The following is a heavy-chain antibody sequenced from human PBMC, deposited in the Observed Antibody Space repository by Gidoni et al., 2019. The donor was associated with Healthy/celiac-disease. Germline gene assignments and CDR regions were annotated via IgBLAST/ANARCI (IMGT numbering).Heavy chain of an antibody. D-gene: IGHD2-2*01. J-gene: IGHJ5*02. CDR3: AKAGVSRYCSSTSCYSYLDP. V-gene: IGHV3-30*18. Sequence: QVQLVESGGGVVQPGRSLRLSCAASGFTFSSYGMHWVRQAPGKGLEWVAVISYDGSNKYYADSVKGRFTISRDNSKNTLYLQMNSLRAEDTAVYYCAKAGVSRYCSSTSCYSYLDPWGQGTLVTVSS. CDR1: GFTFSSYG. CDR2: ISYDGSNK.